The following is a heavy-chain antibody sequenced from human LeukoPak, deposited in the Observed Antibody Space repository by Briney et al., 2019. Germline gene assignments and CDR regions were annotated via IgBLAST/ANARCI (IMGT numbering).Heavy chain of an antibody. CDR1: GGSISSSSYY. CDR2: IYYSGSA. D-gene: IGHD4-11*01. CDR3: ARLMTTVTTSPYYYYMDV. V-gene: IGHV4-39*01. Sequence: SETLSLTCTVSGGSISSSSYYWGWIRQPPGKGLEWIGSIYYSGSAYYNPSLKSRVTISVDTSQNQFSLKLSSVTAADTAAYYCARLMTTVTTSPYYYYMDVWGKGTTVTVSS. J-gene: IGHJ6*03.